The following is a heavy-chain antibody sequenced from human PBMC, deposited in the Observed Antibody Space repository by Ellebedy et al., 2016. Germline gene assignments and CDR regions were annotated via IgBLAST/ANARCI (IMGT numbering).Heavy chain of an antibody. CDR2: IRSKANNSAT. Sequence: GESLKISCAASGFTFSGSTLHWVRQASGKGLEWVGRIRSKANNSATAYAASVKGRFTISRDDSKNTAYLQMNSLKSEDTAVYYCTRRDLAARPEGNWGQGTLVTVSS. CDR3: TRRDLAARPEGN. J-gene: IGHJ4*02. V-gene: IGHV3-73*01. CDR1: GFTFSGST. D-gene: IGHD6-6*01.